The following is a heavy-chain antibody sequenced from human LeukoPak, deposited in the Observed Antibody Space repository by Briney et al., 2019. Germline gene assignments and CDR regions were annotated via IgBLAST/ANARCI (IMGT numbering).Heavy chain of an antibody. Sequence: PGGSLRLSCAASGFTFSNAWMSWVRQAPGKGLEWVGRIKSKTDGGTTDYAAPVKGRFTISRDDSKNTLYLQMNSLKTEDTAVYYCTSLETTYYYDSSDAFDIWGQGTMVTVSS. D-gene: IGHD3-22*01. CDR3: TSLETTYYYDSSDAFDI. V-gene: IGHV3-15*01. CDR2: IKSKTDGGTT. J-gene: IGHJ3*02. CDR1: GFTFSNAW.